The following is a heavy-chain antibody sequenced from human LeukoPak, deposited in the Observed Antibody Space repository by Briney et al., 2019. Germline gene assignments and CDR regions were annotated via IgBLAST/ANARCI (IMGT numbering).Heavy chain of an antibody. V-gene: IGHV4-4*07. Sequence: PSETLSLTCTVSGGSLNNYYWTWIRQPAGKGLEWIGRIEPSGTNDHNPSLKSRVTMSINMSKNQFSLELISVTAADTAVYYCTRGHGWTDYWGQGTLVTVSS. CDR2: IEPSGTN. CDR3: TRGHGWTDY. J-gene: IGHJ4*02. D-gene: IGHD6-19*01. CDR1: GGSLNNYY.